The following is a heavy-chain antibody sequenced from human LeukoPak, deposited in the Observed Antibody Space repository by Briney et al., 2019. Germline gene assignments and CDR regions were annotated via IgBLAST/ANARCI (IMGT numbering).Heavy chain of an antibody. CDR3: ARDKGVWSGYFDY. J-gene: IGHJ4*02. V-gene: IGHV1-2*02. CDR2: INPNSGGT. CDR1: GYTFTGYY. D-gene: IGHD3-3*01. Sequence: GASVKVSCKASGYTFTGYYMHWVRQAPGQGLEWMGWINPNSGGTNYAQKFQGRGTMTRDTYISTAYMELSRLRSDDTAVYYCARDKGVWSGYFDYWGQGTLVTVSS.